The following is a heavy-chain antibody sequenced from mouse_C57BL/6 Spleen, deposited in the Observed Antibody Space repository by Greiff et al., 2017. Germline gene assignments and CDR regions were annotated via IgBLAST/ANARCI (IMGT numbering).Heavy chain of an antibody. V-gene: IGHV2-2*01. CDR3: ARGWLLHAMDY. CDR2: IWSGGST. Sequence: VQLQQSGPGLVQPSQSLSITCTVSGFSLTSYGVHWVRQSPGKGLEWLGVIWSGGSTDYNAAFISRLSISKDNSKSQVFFTMNSLQADDTAIYYCARGWLLHAMDYWGQGTSVTVSS. D-gene: IGHD2-3*01. J-gene: IGHJ4*01. CDR1: GFSLTSYG.